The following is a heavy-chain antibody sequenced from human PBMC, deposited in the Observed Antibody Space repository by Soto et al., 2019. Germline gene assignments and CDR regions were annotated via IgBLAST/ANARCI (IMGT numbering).Heavy chain of an antibody. V-gene: IGHV3-33*01. CDR2: IWYDGSNK. D-gene: IGHD6-6*01. CDR1: GFTFSSYG. Sequence: GGSLRLSCAASGFTFSSYGMHWVRQAPGKGLEWVAVIWYDGSNKYYADSVKGRFTISRDNSKNTLYLQMNSLRAEDTAVYYCARDTYSSSGKYYYMDVWGKGTTVTVSS. CDR3: ARDTYSSSGKYYYMDV. J-gene: IGHJ6*03.